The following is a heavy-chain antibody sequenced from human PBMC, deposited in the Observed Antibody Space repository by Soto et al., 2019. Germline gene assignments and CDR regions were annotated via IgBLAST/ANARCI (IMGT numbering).Heavy chain of an antibody. CDR1: GFTFSDYY. Sequence: GGSLRLSCAASGFTFSDYYMSWIRQTPGKGLEWVSYISDSGSATYYADSVKGRFTISRDNAKNSLYLQMDRLRAEDAALYYCVREDGKVGPNSAFDYWGLGALVTVSS. D-gene: IGHD1-26*01. V-gene: IGHV3-11*04. CDR2: ISDSGSAT. J-gene: IGHJ4*02. CDR3: VREDGKVGPNSAFDY.